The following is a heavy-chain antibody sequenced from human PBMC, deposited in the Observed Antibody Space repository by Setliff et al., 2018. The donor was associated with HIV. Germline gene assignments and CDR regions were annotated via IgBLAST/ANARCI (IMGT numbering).Heavy chain of an antibody. CDR3: ATLFSSGWHFDY. Sequence: WASVKVSCKASGYTFTRYGISWVRQAPGQGLEWMGWISGYNGNTKYVQKLQGRVTMTTDTSTSTVYMELRSLRSDDTAVYYCATLFSSGWHFDYWGQGTLVTVSS. D-gene: IGHD6-19*01. CDR1: GYTFTRYG. V-gene: IGHV1-18*01. CDR2: ISGYNGNT. J-gene: IGHJ4*02.